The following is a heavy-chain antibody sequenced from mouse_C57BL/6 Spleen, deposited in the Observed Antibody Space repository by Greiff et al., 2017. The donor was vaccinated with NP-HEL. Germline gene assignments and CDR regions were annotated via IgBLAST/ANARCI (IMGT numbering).Heavy chain of an antibody. Sequence: VQLVESGAELVRPGASVKLSCKASGYTFTDYYINWVKQRPGQGLEWIARIYPGSGNTYYNEKFKGKATLTAEKSSSTAYMQLSSLTSEDSAVYFCARYYYGSSFSYWYFDVWGTGTTVTVSS. CDR1: GYTFTDYY. V-gene: IGHV1-76*01. CDR2: IYPGSGNT. D-gene: IGHD1-1*01. J-gene: IGHJ1*03. CDR3: ARYYYGSSFSYWYFDV.